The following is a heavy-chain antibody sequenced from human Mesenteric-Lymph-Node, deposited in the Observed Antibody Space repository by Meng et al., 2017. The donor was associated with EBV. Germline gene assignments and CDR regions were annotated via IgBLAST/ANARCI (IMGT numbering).Heavy chain of an antibody. D-gene: IGHD6-13*01. J-gene: IGHJ4*02. CDR3: AHRRGSSWSFDY. CDR1: GFSLTTSGEG. V-gene: IGHV2-5*02. CDR2: IYWDDDK. Sequence: QMNLKEAGTTLVTPTQTLTLTCTFSGFSLTTSGEGVGWIRQHRGKAMEWLAVIYWDDDKSYSTSLKNRLTITKDTSKNQVVLTMNNMDPVDTATYYCAHRRGSSWSFDYWGQGTLVTVSS.